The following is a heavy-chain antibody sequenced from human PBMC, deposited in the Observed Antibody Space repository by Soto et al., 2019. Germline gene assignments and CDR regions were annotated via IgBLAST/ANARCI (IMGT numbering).Heavy chain of an antibody. CDR3: AKGHLSAAAGSQYYYYDMDV. CDR2: ISWDGGST. J-gene: IGHJ6*02. CDR1: GFTFDDYT. D-gene: IGHD6-13*01. Sequence: EVQLVESGGVVVQPGGSLRLSCAASGFTFDDYTMHWVRQAPGKGLEWVSLISWDGGSTYYADSVKGRFTISRDISKNSLYPQMNSLRTDDTALYYCAKGHLSAAAGSQYYYYDMDVCGQGTTVTVSS. V-gene: IGHV3-43*01.